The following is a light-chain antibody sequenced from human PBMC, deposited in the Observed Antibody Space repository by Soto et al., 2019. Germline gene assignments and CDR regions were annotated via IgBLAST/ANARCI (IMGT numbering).Light chain of an antibody. CDR3: QQRSNWRVT. CDR1: QSVSID. CDR2: DAS. J-gene: IGKJ4*01. Sequence: ELVLTQSPATLSVSPGERATLSCRASQSVSIDLAWYQQTPGQAPRLLIYDASNRATGIPARFSGSGSGTDFTLTISSLEPEDIAVYYCQQRSNWRVTFGGGTKVDNK. V-gene: IGKV3-11*01.